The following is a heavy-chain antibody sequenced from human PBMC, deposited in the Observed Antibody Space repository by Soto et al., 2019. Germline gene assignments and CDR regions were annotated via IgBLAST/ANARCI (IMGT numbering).Heavy chain of an antibody. Sequence: EVQLVESGGGLVQPGRSLRLSCAASGFTFDDYAMHWVRQAPGKGLEWVSGISWNSGSIGYADSVKGRFTISRDNTKNFLYLQMNSLRAEDTALYYCAKAPYGDYVPLWYFDLWGRGTLVTVSS. CDR3: AKAPYGDYVPLWYFDL. CDR2: ISWNSGSI. D-gene: IGHD4-17*01. V-gene: IGHV3-9*01. J-gene: IGHJ2*01. CDR1: GFTFDDYA.